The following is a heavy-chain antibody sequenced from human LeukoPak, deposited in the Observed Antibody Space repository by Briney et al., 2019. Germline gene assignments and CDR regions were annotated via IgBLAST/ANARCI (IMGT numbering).Heavy chain of an antibody. CDR2: IIPIFGTA. Sequence: SVKVSCKASGGTSSSYAISWVRQAPGQGLEWMGGIIPIFGTANYAQKFQGRVTITTDESTSTAYMELSSLRSEDTAVYYCARGDIVVVPAAMPLGDAFDIWGQGTMVTVSS. D-gene: IGHD2-2*01. CDR1: GGTSSSYA. CDR3: ARGDIVVVPAAMPLGDAFDI. J-gene: IGHJ3*02. V-gene: IGHV1-69*05.